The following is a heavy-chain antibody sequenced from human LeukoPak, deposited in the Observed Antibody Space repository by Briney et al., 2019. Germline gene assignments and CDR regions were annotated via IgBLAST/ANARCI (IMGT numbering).Heavy chain of an antibody. Sequence: PGGSLRLSCAASGFTFTAYTMNWVRQAPGKGLEWVSYISSSGTYISYADSAKGRFSISRDNAKYSLFLQMNSLRVEDTGVYYCARVGWFGIDDAFDIWGQGTMVTVSS. J-gene: IGHJ3*02. CDR1: GFTFTAYT. CDR2: ISSSGTYI. V-gene: IGHV3-21*01. D-gene: IGHD3-10*01. CDR3: ARVGWFGIDDAFDI.